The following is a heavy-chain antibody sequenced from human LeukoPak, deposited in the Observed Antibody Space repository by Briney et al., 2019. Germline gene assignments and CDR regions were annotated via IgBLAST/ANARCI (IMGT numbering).Heavy chain of an antibody. CDR2: ISESGATI. D-gene: IGHD2-15*01. CDR3: ARDSGHCVDNSCHHFDY. CDR1: GFTSSFYE. V-gene: IGHV3-48*03. Sequence: GGSLRLSCAASGFTSSFYEMNWVRQAAGKRLEWVAYISESGATIYYADSVKGRFTISRDNAKSSVYLQLNSLRAEDTAVYYCARDSGHCVDNSCHHFDYWGQGTLVTVFS. J-gene: IGHJ4*01.